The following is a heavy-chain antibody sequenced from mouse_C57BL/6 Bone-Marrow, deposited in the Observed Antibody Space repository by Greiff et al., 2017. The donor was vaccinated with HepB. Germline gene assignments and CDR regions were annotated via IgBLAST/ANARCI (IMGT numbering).Heavy chain of an antibody. CDR1: GYTFTSYW. J-gene: IGHJ1*03. D-gene: IGHD1-1*01. V-gene: IGHV1-72*01. Sequence: QVQLQQPGAELVKPGASVKLSCKASGYTFTSYWMHWVKQRPGRGLEWIGRSDPDSGGTKYNEKFKSKATLTVDKPSSTAYMQLSSLTSEDSAVYYCARRTTVVAHWYFDVWGTGTTVTVSS. CDR3: ARRTTVVAHWYFDV. CDR2: SDPDSGGT.